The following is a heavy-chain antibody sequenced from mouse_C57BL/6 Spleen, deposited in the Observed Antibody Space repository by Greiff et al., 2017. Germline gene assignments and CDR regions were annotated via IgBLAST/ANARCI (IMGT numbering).Heavy chain of an antibody. CDR1: GYTFTTYP. D-gene: IGHD2-5*01. CDR3: ARGALYSNYAMDY. V-gene: IGHV1-47*01. J-gene: IGHJ4*01. CDR2: FHPYNDDT. Sequence: VQVVESGAELVKPGASVQMSCKASGYTFTTYPIEWMKQNHGKSLEWIGNFHPYNDDTKYNEKFKGKATLTVEKSSSTVYLELSRLTSDDSAVYYCARGALYSNYAMDYWGQGTSVTVSS.